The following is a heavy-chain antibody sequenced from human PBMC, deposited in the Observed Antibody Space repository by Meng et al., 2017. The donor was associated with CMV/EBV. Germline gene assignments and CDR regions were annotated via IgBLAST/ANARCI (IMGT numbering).Heavy chain of an antibody. CDR3: ASYGYSGYYYYYGMDV. CDR2: INHSGST. V-gene: IGHV4-34*01. D-gene: IGHD5-12*01. CDR1: GGSFSGYY. Sequence: SETLSLTCAVYGGSFSGYYWSWIRQSPGKGLEWIGEINHSGSTNYNPSLKSRVTISVDTSKNQFSLKLSSVTAADTAVYYCASYGYSGYYYYYGMDVWGQGTTVTVSS. J-gene: IGHJ6*02.